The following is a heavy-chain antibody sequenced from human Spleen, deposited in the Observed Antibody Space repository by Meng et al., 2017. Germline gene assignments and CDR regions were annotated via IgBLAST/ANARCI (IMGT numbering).Heavy chain of an antibody. CDR3: ARTYGTTDY. CDR1: RFSLSSHGVG. D-gene: IGHD2-2*01. J-gene: IGHJ4*02. V-gene: IGHV2-5*01. Sequence: QITLKESGPTLVKPTQTLTLTCTFSRFSLSSHGVGVGWIRQPPGKALEWLALIYWNDDKRYRPSLERRLTITKDTSKNQVLLKMANMDPVDTATYYCARTYGTTDYWGQGALVTVSS. CDR2: IYWNDDK.